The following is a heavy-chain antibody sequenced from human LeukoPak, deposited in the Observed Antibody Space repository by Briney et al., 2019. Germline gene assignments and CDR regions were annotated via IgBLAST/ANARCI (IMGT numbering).Heavy chain of an antibody. Sequence: SETLSLTCTVSGGSISSYYWSWIRQPPGKGLEWIGYIYYSGSTNYNPSLKSRVTISVDTSKNQFSLKLSSVTAADTAVYYCASHYYYDTQGVDYWGQGTLVTVSS. D-gene: IGHD3-22*01. CDR3: ASHYYYDTQGVDY. CDR1: GGSISSYY. CDR2: IYYSGST. V-gene: IGHV4-59*01. J-gene: IGHJ4*02.